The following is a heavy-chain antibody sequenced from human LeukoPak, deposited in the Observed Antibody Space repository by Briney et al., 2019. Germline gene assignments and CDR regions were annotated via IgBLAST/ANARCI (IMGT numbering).Heavy chain of an antibody. V-gene: IGHV3-30-3*01. CDR1: GFTFSSYA. J-gene: IGHJ4*02. D-gene: IGHD3-3*01. Sequence: PGGSLRLSCAASGFTFSSYAMHWVRQAPGKGLEWVAVISYDGSNKYYADSVKGRFTISRDNAKNSLYLQMNSLRAEDTAVYYCARESGLRVLDYWGQGTLVTVSS. CDR3: ARESGLRVLDY. CDR2: ISYDGSNK.